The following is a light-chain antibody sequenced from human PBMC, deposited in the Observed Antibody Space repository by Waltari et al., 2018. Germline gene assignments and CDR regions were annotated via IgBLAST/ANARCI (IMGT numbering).Light chain of an antibody. CDR3: QQYSYFSP. CDR2: RTS. CDR1: ESISTW. J-gene: IGKJ2*01. Sequence: DIQMTQSPSTLSTSVGDRVTITCRASESISTWVAWYQQKPGQAPKLLSYRTSNLQSGVPPRFSGSGSGTESTLTIQSLQPGDFATYFWQQYSYFSPVDQGTKLEIK. V-gene: IGKV1-5*03.